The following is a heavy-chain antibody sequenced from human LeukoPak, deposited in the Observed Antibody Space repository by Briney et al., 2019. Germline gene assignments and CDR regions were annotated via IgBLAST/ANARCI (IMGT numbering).Heavy chain of an antibody. CDR2: INPNSGGT. CDR3: ASIDFWSGYFDY. CDR1: GYTFTGYY. D-gene: IGHD3-3*01. J-gene: IGHJ4*02. Sequence: GASVKVSCKASGYTFTGYYMHWVRQAPGQGLEWTGWINPNSGGTNYVQKFQGRVTMTRDTSISTAYMELSRLRSDDTAVYYCASIDFWSGYFDYWGQGTLVTVSS. V-gene: IGHV1-2*02.